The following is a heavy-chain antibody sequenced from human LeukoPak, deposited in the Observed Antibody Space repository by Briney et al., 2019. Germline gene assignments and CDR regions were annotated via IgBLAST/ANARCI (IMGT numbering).Heavy chain of an antibody. J-gene: IGHJ3*02. CDR2: IGTAGDT. CDR1: GFTFSSYD. D-gene: IGHD3-10*01. Sequence: GGSLRLSCAASGFTFSSYDMHWVRQATGKGLEWVSAIGTAGDTYYPGSVKGRFTISRENAKNSLYLQMNSLRVGDTAVYYCARGPIIPLVRGVIIIDAFDIWGQGTMATVSS. CDR3: ARGPIIPLVRGVIIIDAFDI. V-gene: IGHV3-13*01.